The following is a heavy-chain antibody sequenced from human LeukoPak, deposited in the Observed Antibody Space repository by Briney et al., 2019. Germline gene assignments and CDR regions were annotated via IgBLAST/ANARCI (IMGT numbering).Heavy chain of an antibody. CDR3: ASTRLGRLVYYFDY. CDR2: IYYSGST. J-gene: IGHJ4*02. V-gene: IGHV4-59*01. Sequence: SETLSLTCTVSGGSISSYYWSWIRQPPGKGLEWIGYIYYSGSTNYNPSLKSRVTISVDTSKNQFSLKLSSVTAADTAVYYCASTRLGRLVYYFDYRGQGTLVTVSS. D-gene: IGHD6-19*01. CDR1: GGSISSYY.